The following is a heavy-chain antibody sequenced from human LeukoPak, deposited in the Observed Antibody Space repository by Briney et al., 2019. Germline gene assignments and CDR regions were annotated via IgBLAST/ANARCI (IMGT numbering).Heavy chain of an antibody. D-gene: IGHD6-19*01. CDR2: INHSGST. CDR1: GGSFSGYY. J-gene: IGHJ4*02. CDR3: ARGVISYSSGWFKDY. V-gene: IGHV4-34*01. Sequence: SEALSLTCAVYGGSFSGYYWSWIRQPPGKGLEWIGEINHSGSTNYNPSLKSRVTISVDTSKNQFSLKLSSVTAADTAVYYCARGVISYSSGWFKDYWGQGTLVTVSS.